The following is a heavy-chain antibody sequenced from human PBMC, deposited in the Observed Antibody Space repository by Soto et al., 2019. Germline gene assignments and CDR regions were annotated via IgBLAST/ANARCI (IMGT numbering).Heavy chain of an antibody. J-gene: IGHJ4*02. CDR2: IRSKAYGGTA. V-gene: IGHV3-49*03. Sequence: GGSLRLSCTASGFTFGDYAMSWFRQAPGKGLEWVGFIRSKAYGGTAEYAASVKGRFTISRDDSKSIAYLQMNSLKTEDTAVYYCTRDLTMVDLIFAYWGQGTLVTVSS. D-gene: IGHD4-17*01. CDR1: GFTFGDYA. CDR3: TRDLTMVDLIFAY.